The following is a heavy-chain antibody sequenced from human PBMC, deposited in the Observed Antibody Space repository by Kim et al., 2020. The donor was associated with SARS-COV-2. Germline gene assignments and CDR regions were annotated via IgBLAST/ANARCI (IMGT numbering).Heavy chain of an antibody. CDR3: AKDYDYGDYYHIDY. J-gene: IGHJ4*02. CDR1: GFTFSSYG. CDR2: ISYDGSNK. D-gene: IGHD4-17*01. V-gene: IGHV3-30*18. Sequence: GGSLRLSCAASGFTFSSYGMHWVRQAPGKGLEWVTVISYDGSNKYYADSVKGRFTISRDNSKNTLYLQMNSLRAEDTAVYYCAKDYDYGDYYHIDYWGQG.